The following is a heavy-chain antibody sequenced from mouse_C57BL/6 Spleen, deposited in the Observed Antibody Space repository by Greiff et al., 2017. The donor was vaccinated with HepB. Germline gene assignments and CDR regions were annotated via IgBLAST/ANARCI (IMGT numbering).Heavy chain of an antibody. J-gene: IGHJ2*01. CDR3: ARLGSSGLDY. Sequence: VQLQESGAELVRPGASVKLSCKASGYTFTDYYINWVKQRPGQGLEWIARIYPGSGNTYYNEKFKGKATLTAEKSSSTAYMQLSSLTSEDSAVYFCARLGSSGLDYWGQGTTLTVSS. V-gene: IGHV1-76*01. D-gene: IGHD3-2*02. CDR2: IYPGSGNT. CDR1: GYTFTDYY.